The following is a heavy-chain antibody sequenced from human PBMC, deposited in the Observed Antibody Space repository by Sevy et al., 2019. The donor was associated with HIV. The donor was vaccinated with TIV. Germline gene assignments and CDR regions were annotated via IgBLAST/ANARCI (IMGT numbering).Heavy chain of an antibody. CDR1: GGTFSSYA. V-gene: IGHV1-69*13. Sequence: ASVKVSCKASGGTFSSYAISWVRQAPGQGLEWMGGIIPIFGTANYAQTFQGRVTITADESTSTAYMELSSLRSEDTAVYYCARRCSSTSCYGAYYGMDVWGQGTTVTVSS. CDR2: IIPIFGTA. CDR3: ARRCSSTSCYGAYYGMDV. D-gene: IGHD2-2*01. J-gene: IGHJ6*02.